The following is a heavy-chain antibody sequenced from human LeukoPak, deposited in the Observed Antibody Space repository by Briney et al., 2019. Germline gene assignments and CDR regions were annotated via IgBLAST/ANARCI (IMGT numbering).Heavy chain of an antibody. Sequence: SETLSLTCTVSGCSISSYYWDWIRQPPGEGLEWSGSIYYSGSTNYNPSLKSRVTISVDTSKNQFSLKLSSVTAADTAVYYCARGADSSGYYSIFYFDYWGQGTLVTVSS. CDR3: ARGADSSGYYSIFYFDY. CDR1: GCSISSYY. D-gene: IGHD3-22*01. J-gene: IGHJ4*02. CDR2: IYYSGST. V-gene: IGHV4-59*01.